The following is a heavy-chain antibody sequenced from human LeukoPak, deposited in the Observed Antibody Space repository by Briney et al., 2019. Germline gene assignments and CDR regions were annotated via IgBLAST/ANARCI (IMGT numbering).Heavy chain of an antibody. D-gene: IGHD2-2*01. CDR2: TNSDGRRT. CDR3: ARLYCSSTSCTFDY. CDR1: GFTFSRYW. V-gene: IGHV3-74*01. Sequence: GGSLRLSCAASGFTFSRYWMHWVRQAPGKGLVWVSRTNSDGRRTDYADSVKGRFTISRDNAKNTLYLQMNSLRAEDTAVYYCARLYCSSTSCTFDYWGQGTLVTVSS. J-gene: IGHJ4*02.